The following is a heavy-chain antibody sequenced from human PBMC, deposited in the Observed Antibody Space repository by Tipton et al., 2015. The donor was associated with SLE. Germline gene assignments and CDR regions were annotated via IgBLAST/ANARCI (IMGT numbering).Heavy chain of an antibody. CDR3: ARDSRYQLTYYYMDV. CDR2: LYYSGNT. CDR1: GGSIRSSRHF. V-gene: IGHV4-39*07. J-gene: IGHJ6*03. D-gene: IGHD2-2*01. Sequence: TLSLTCTVSGGSIRSSRHFWGWIRQPPGKGLEWIGVLYYSGNTYYNPSLKSPVTLSIDTSKNQFSLNLSSVTAADTAVYYCARDSRYQLTYYYMDVWGKGTTVTVSS.